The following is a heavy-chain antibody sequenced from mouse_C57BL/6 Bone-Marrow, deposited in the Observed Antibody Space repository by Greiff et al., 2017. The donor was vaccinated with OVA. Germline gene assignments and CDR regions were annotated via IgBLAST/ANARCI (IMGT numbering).Heavy chain of an antibody. J-gene: IGHJ1*03. D-gene: IGHD2-4*01. V-gene: IGHV5-4*01. CDR3: ARDFYDYDGWYFDV. Sequence: EVQGVESGGGLVKPGGSLKLSCAASGFTFSSYAMSWVRQTPEKRLEWVATISDGGSYTYYPDNVKGRFTISRDNAKNNLYLQMSHLKSEDTAMYDCARDFYDYDGWYFDVWGTGTTVTVSS. CDR2: ISDGGSYT. CDR1: GFTFSSYA.